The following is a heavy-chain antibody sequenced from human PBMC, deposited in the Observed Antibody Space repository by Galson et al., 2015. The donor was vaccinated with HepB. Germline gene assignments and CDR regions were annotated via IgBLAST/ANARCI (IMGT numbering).Heavy chain of an antibody. CDR1: GFTFSNAW. J-gene: IGHJ6*02. CDR2: INSDGSGT. D-gene: IGHD3-22*01. CDR3: ARGYYYESSGYFYYYGMDV. V-gene: IGHV3-74*01. Sequence: SLRLSCAASGFTFSNAWMNWVRQVSGKGLVWVSRINSDGSGTSYADSVKGRFTISRDNAKNTLYLQMNSLRTEDTGLYHCARGYYYESSGYFYYYGMDVWGQGTTVTVSS.